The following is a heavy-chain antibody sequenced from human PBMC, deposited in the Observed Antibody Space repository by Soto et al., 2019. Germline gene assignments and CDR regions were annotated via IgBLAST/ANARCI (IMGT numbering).Heavy chain of an antibody. J-gene: IGHJ6*02. CDR2: INHSGST. V-gene: IGHV4-34*01. CDR1: GGSFSGYY. Sequence: SETLSLTCAGYGGSFSGYYWSWIRQPPGKGLEWIGEINHSGSTNYNPSLKSRVTISVDTSKNQFSLKLSSVTAADTAVYYCARGSPIVTTTGFYYYYYGMDVWGQGTTVTVSS. CDR3: ARGSPIVTTTGFYYYYYGMDV. D-gene: IGHD4-17*01.